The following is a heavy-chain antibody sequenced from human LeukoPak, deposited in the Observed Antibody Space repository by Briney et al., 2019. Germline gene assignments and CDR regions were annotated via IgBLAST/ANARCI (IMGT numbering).Heavy chain of an antibody. V-gene: IGHV4-34*01. J-gene: IGHJ4*02. Sequence: SETLSLTCAVYGGSFSGYYWSWIRQPPGKGLEWIGEINHSGSTNYNPSLKSRVTISVDTSKNQFSLKLSSVTAADTAVYYCARAPRSSGWYSFDYWGQGTLVTVFS. CDR3: ARAPRSSGWYSFDY. CDR1: GGSFSGYY. D-gene: IGHD6-19*01. CDR2: INHSGST.